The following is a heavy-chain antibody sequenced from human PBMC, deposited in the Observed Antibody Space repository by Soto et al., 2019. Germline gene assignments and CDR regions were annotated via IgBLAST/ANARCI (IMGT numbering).Heavy chain of an antibody. J-gene: IGHJ4*02. CDR2: ISYDGSNK. Sequence: GGSLRLSCAASGFTFSSYAMHWVRQAPGKGLEWVAVISYDGSNKYYADSVKGRFTISRDNSKNTLYLQMNSLRAEDTAVYYCARDDGTYSSGKYFDYWGQGTLVTVSS. CDR1: GFTFSSYA. D-gene: IGHD6-19*01. V-gene: IGHV3-30-3*01. CDR3: ARDDGTYSSGKYFDY.